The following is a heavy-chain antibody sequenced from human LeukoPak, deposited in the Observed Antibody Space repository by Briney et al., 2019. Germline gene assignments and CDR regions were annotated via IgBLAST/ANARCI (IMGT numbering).Heavy chain of an antibody. V-gene: IGHV4-59*01. CDR1: GGSISSYY. J-gene: IGHJ4*02. CDR2: IYYSGST. D-gene: IGHD4-17*01. Sequence: SETLSLTCTVSGGSISSYYWSWIRQPPGKGLEWIGYIYYSGSTNYNPSLKSRVTISVDTSKNQFSLKLSSVTAADTAVYYCARARDDYGDYPFDYWGQGTLVTVSP. CDR3: ARARDDYGDYPFDY.